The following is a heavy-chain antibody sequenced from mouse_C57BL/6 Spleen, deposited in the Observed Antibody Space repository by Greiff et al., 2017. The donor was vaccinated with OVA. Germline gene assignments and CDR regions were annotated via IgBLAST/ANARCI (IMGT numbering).Heavy chain of an antibody. CDR2: ISYDGSN. V-gene: IGHV3-6*01. D-gene: IGHD1-1*01. J-gene: IGHJ4*01. CDR3: ARAHGSSYNYAMDY. CDR1: GYSITSGYY. Sequence: EVKLMESGPGLVKPSQSLSLTCSVTGYSITSGYYWNWIRQFPGNKLEWMGYISYDGSNNYNPSLKNRISITRDTSKNQFFLKLNSVTTEDTATYYCARAHGSSYNYAMDYWGQGTSVTVSS.